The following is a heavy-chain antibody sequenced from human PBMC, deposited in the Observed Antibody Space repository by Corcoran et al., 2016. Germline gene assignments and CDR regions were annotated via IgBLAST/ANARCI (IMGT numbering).Heavy chain of an antibody. CDR1: GGTFSSYA. D-gene: IGHD6-19*01. CDR3: ARDPVVYSSGWYPPGGMDV. Sequence: QVQLVQSGAEVKKPGSSVKVSCKASGGTFSSYAISWVRQAPGQGLEWMGGIIPIFGTANYAQKFQGRVTITADKSTSTAYMELSSLRSEDTAVYDCARDPVVYSSGWYPPGGMDVWGQGTMVTVSS. J-gene: IGHJ6*02. V-gene: IGHV1-69*06. CDR2: IIPIFGTA.